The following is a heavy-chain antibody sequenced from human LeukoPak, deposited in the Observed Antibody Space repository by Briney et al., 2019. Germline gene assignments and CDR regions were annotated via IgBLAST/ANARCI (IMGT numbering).Heavy chain of an antibody. CDR3: VRGRGDGGYTIFDN. V-gene: IGHV4-30-4*01. Sequence: SETLSLTCTVSGGSITSGDYYWSWIRQPPGKGLEWIGNIYYSGSTYYKPTLKSRVTISVDTSKNQFSLKLSSVTAADTAVYYCVRGRGDGGYTIFDNWGQGTLVTVSS. CDR1: GGSITSGDYY. D-gene: IGHD5-24*01. J-gene: IGHJ4*02. CDR2: IYYSGST.